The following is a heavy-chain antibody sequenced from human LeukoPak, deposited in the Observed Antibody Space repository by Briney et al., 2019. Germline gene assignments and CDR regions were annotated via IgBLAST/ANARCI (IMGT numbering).Heavy chain of an antibody. Sequence: PGGSLRLSCAASGFXFNNYGIHWVRQAPGKGLEWVALISYDGSDAYYADSVKGRFTISRDNSKNTLFLQMISLRPDDTAVYYCAKSHANSGTYHSFFDYWGQGTLVTVSS. J-gene: IGHJ4*02. D-gene: IGHD1-26*01. CDR2: ISYDGSDA. CDR1: GFXFNNYG. CDR3: AKSHANSGTYHSFFDY. V-gene: IGHV3-30*18.